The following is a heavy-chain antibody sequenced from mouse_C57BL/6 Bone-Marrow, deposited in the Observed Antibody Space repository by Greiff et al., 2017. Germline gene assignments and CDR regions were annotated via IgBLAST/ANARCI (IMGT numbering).Heavy chain of an antibody. V-gene: IGHV1-9*01. CDR3: ARYPYWYCDV. J-gene: IGHJ1*03. CDR1: GYTFTGYW. Sequence: QVQLQQSGAELMKPGASVKLSCKATGYTFTGYWIEWVKQRPGHGLEWIGEILPGGGSTNYNEKFKGKATVTADTSSNTAYLQLSSLTTEDSAIYYCARYPYWYCDVWGTGTTVTVSS. CDR2: ILPGGGST.